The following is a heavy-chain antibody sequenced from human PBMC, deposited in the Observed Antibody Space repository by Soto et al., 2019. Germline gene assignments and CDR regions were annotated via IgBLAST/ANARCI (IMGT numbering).Heavy chain of an antibody. V-gene: IGHV3-33*01. CDR3: ARDIDDILTGYRYPNYYYYYGMDV. J-gene: IGHJ6*02. CDR2: IWYDGSNK. CDR1: GFTFSSYG. Sequence: GGSLRLSCAASGFTFSSYGMHWVRQAPGKGLEWVAVIWYDGSNKYYADSVKGRFTISRDNSKNTLYLQMNSLRAEDTAVYYCARDIDDILTGYRYPNYYYYYGMDVSGQGTTVTVSS. D-gene: IGHD3-9*01.